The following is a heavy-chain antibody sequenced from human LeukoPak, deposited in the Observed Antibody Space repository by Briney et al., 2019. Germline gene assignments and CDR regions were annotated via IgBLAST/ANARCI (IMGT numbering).Heavy chain of an antibody. CDR2: IYSGGST. CDR1: GFTVSSNY. CDR3: AREVYYYGMDV. J-gene: IGHJ6*02. V-gene: IGHV3-53*01. Sequence: GGSLRLSCAASGFTVSSNYMSWVRQAPGKGLEWVSVIYSGGSTYYADSVKDRFTISRDNSKNTLYLQMNSLRAEDTAVYYCAREVYYYGMDVWGQGTTVTVSS.